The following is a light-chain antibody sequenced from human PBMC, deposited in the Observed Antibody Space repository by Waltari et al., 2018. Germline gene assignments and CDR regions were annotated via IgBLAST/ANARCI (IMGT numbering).Light chain of an antibody. CDR2: VNSDGSH. Sequence: QLVLTQSPSASASLGAAVKLTCTLSSGHSSNVIAWLQQQPEKGPGYLMKVNSDGSHSKGDKIPDRCSVSSSGAEHYLTSSSLQAEDEADDYGQTGGHGTWVFGGGTKLTVL. J-gene: IGLJ3*02. CDR1: SGHSSNV. CDR3: QTGGHGTWV. V-gene: IGLV4-69*01.